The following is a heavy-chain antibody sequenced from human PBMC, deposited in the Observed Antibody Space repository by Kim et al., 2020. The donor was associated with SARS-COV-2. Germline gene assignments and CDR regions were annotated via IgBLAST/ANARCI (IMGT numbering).Heavy chain of an antibody. CDR2: TYYRSKWSY. CDR1: GDSVSSNSAS. V-gene: IGHV6-1*01. Sequence: SQTLSLTCAISGDSVSSNSASWTWIRQSPSRGLEWLGRTYYRSKWSYAYAVSVKGRIIINPDTSKNQFSLQLNSVTPEDTAVYYCVRVSRGSSDFNYWGQGTLVTVSS. D-gene: IGHD6-6*01. CDR3: VRVSRGSSDFNY. J-gene: IGHJ4*02.